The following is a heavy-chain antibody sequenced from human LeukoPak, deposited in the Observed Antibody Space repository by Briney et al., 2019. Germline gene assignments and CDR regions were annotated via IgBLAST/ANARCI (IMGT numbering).Heavy chain of an antibody. CDR2: IIPIFGTA. D-gene: IGHD4-11*01. CDR3: AGDYRFNYGMDV. V-gene: IGHV1-69*13. CDR1: GYTFTSYG. Sequence: SVKVSCKASGYTFTSYGISWVRQAPGQGLEWMGGIIPIFGTANYAQKFQGRVTITADESTSTAYMELSSLRSEDTAVYYCAGDYRFNYGMDVWGQGTTVTVSS. J-gene: IGHJ6*02.